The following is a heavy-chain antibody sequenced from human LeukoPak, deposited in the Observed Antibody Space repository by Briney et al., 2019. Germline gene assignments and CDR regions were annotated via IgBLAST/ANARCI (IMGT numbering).Heavy chain of an antibody. Sequence: PGGSLRHSCADPGVTFSNALMTRVRQPPGKGLEWIGEINHSGSTNYTPSLKSRVTISVDTSKNQVSLKLSSLTAADTAVYYCARSPRSEYFYGSGSLLYGMDVWGQGTTATVSS. CDR2: INHSGST. V-gene: IGHV4-34*01. J-gene: IGHJ6*02. CDR3: ARSPRSEYFYGSGSLLYGMDV. D-gene: IGHD3-10*01. CDR1: GVTFSNAL.